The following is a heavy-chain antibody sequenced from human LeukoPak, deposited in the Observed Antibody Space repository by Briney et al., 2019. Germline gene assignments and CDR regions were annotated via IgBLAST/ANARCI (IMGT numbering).Heavy chain of an antibody. CDR2: INPNSGGT. Sequence: ASVKVSCKASGYTFTGYYIHWVRQAPGQGLEWMGWINPNSGGTNYAQKFQGRVTMTRDTSISTAYMELSRLRSDDTAVYYCARVPWGYRGSWFDPWGQGTLVTVSS. CDR1: GYTFTGYY. V-gene: IGHV1-2*02. D-gene: IGHD6-13*01. CDR3: ARVPWGYRGSWFDP. J-gene: IGHJ5*02.